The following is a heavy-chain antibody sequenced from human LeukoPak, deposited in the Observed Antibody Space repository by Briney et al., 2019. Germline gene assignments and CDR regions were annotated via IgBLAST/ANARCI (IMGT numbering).Heavy chain of an antibody. D-gene: IGHD7-27*01. V-gene: IGHV1-3*01. CDR3: ARGPLGRNGDYFDY. Sequence: ASVNVSCKASGYTFTGYAIQWVRQAPGQRLEWMGWINAGNGNTKYSQKFQGRVTITRDTSANTVYMELSSLRSEDTAVYYCARGPLGRNGDYFDYWGQGTLVTVSS. CDR2: INAGNGNT. CDR1: GYTFTGYA. J-gene: IGHJ4*02.